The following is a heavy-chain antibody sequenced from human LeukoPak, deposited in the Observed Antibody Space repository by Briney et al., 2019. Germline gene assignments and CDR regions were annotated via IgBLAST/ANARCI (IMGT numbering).Heavy chain of an antibody. CDR1: GASINSHY. V-gene: IGHV4-4*07. CDR3: ARALNPLPGTYYFDY. D-gene: IGHD2-15*01. CDR2: IYISGST. J-gene: IGHJ4*02. Sequence: SETLSLTCTVSGASINSHYWSWIPQPAGKGLEWIGRIYISGSTNYNSSLQSRVTMSVDTSKNQFSLKLTSVTAADTAEYYCARALNPLPGTYYFDYWGQGTLVTVSS.